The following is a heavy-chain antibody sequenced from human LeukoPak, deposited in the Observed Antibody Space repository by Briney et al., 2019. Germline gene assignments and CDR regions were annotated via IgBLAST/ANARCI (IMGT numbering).Heavy chain of an antibody. CDR1: EFTVSTNY. D-gene: IGHD2-15*01. J-gene: IGHJ1*01. CDR2: VYYDGST. V-gene: IGHV3-53*01. CDR3: ASPGYCSGSSCYSGYFQH. Sequence: PGGSLRLSCAASEFTVSTNYMNWVRQAPGKGLEWVSVVYYDGSTYYADSVKGRFTISRDSSKNTLYLQMNSLRAEDTAVYYCASPGYCSGSSCYSGYFQHWGQGTLVTVSS.